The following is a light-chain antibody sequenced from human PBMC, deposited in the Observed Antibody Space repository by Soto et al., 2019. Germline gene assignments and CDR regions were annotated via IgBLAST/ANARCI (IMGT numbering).Light chain of an antibody. Sequence: QSALTQPPSASGSPGQSVTISCTGTSSDIGGYNYVSWYRQHPGKAPNLMIYEVTKRPSGVPDRFSGSTSGNTASLPVSGLQAEDEADYYCSSYGGSNNYIFGGGTKLTVL. CDR2: EVT. CDR3: SSYGGSNNYI. J-gene: IGLJ2*01. CDR1: SSDIGGYNY. V-gene: IGLV2-8*01.